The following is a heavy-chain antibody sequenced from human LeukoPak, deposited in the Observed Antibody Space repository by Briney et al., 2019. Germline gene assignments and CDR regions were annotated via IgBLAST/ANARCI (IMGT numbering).Heavy chain of an antibody. J-gene: IGHJ4*02. Sequence: GASVKVSCKASGYTFTGYYMHWVRQAPGQGLEWMGRINPNSGGTNYAQKFQGRVTMTRDTSISTAYMELSRLRSDDTAVYYCARVSSGWYVVDYWGQGTLVTVPS. CDR2: INPNSGGT. V-gene: IGHV1-2*06. CDR1: GYTFTGYY. D-gene: IGHD6-19*01. CDR3: ARVSSGWYVVDY.